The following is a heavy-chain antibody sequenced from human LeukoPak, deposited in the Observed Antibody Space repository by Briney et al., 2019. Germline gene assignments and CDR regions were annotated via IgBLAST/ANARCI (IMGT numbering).Heavy chain of an antibody. D-gene: IGHD6-19*01. CDR1: GFTFSSYA. V-gene: IGHV3-23*01. CDR3: AKMAGDRNYYYYYMDV. J-gene: IGHJ6*03. Sequence: GGSLRLSCAASGFTFSSYAMSWVRQAPGKGLEWVSAISGSGGSTYYADSVKGRFTISRDNSKNTLYLQMNSLRAEDTAVYYCAKMAGDRNYYYYYMDVWGKATTVTVSS. CDR2: ISGSGGST.